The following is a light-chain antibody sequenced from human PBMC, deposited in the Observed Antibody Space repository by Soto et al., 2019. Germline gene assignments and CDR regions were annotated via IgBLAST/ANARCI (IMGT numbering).Light chain of an antibody. CDR1: SSDVGGYNF. J-gene: IGLJ2*01. CDR3: SSYTSSSTLVV. CDR2: DVT. V-gene: IGLV2-14*01. Sequence: QSALTQPASVSGSPGQSITIPCTGTSSDVGGYNFVSWYQQYPGKAPKLMIYDVTNRPSGVSNRFSASKSGNTASLTISGRQAADDANDYCSSYTSSSTLVVFGGGTKLTVL.